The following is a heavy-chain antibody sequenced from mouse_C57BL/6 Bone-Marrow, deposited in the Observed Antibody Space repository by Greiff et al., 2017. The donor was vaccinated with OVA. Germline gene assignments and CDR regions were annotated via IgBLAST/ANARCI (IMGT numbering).Heavy chain of an antibody. CDR3: ARSPLYGNYFDY. CDR2: IDPSDSET. CDR1: GYTFTSYW. J-gene: IGHJ2*01. D-gene: IGHD2-1*01. Sequence: VQLQQPGAELVRPGSSVKLSCKASGYTFTSYWMHWVKQRPIQGLEWIGNIDPSDSETHYNQKFKDKATLTVDKSSSTAYMQLSSLTSEDSAVYYCARSPLYGNYFDYWGQGTTLTVSS. V-gene: IGHV1-52*01.